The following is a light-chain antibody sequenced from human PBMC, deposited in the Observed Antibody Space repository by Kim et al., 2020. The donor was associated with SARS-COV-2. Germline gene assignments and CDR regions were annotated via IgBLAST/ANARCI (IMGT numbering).Light chain of an antibody. CDR1: GGSIDDKY. CDR3: QSYNRSSVV. V-gene: IGLV6-57*03. Sequence: GKAVTLSWTRSGGSIDDKYVQWYQQRPGGVPTTVIYEDDQRPSGVSDRFSGSIDNSSNCASLTISGLKTEDEADYYCQSYNRSSVVFGGGTQLTVL. J-gene: IGLJ2*01. CDR2: EDD.